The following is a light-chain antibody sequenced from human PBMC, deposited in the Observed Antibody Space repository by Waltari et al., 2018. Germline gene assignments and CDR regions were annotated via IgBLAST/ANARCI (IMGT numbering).Light chain of an antibody. CDR2: GNF. CDR1: SSNIGAPYD. J-gene: IGLJ3*02. Sequence: QSVLTQPPSVAGAPGQRVTISCTGSSSNIGAPYDVYWYQQIPGAAPKLLIYGNFNRPSGVPDRFSGSRSGTSASLAITGLQSEDEADYYCQSYDSSLSGSRVFGGGTKLTVL. CDR3: QSYDSSLSGSRV. V-gene: IGLV1-40*01.